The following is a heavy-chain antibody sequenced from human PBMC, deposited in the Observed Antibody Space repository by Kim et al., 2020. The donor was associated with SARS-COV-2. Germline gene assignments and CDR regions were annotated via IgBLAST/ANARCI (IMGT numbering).Heavy chain of an antibody. V-gene: IGHV4-39*01. J-gene: IGHJ5*02. CDR1: GGSISSSSYN. Sequence: SETLSLTCTVSGGSISSSSYNWGWHRQPTGMELVWIRSINCSGSTYSNPSIKSRITISVDTTKNQFSLKSGSVTAADTALYYCARHERTGITIFGVVTQCGWFDPWGQGTLVTVSS. CDR2: INCSGST. D-gene: IGHD3-3*01. CDR3: ARHERTGITIFGVVTQCGWFDP.